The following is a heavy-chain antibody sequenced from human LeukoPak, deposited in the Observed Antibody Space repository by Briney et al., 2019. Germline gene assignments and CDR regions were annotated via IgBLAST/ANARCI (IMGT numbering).Heavy chain of an antibody. CDR3: ARGLMITFGGGLFDY. V-gene: IGHV4-38-2*02. Sequence: SETLSLTCTVSGYSISSGYYWGWIRQPPGKGLEWIGSIYHSGSTYCNPSLKSRVTISVDTSKNQFSLKLSSVTAADTAVYYCARGLMITFGGGLFDYWGQGTLVTVSS. D-gene: IGHD3-16*01. CDR1: GYSISSGYY. CDR2: IYHSGST. J-gene: IGHJ4*02.